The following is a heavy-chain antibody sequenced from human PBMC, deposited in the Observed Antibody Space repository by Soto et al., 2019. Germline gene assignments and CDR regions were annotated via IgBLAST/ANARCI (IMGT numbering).Heavy chain of an antibody. CDR3: AGLDCSSTSCSSWSFDY. V-gene: IGHV1-3*01. Sequence: GASVKVSCKASGYTFTSYAMQWVRQAPGQRLEWMGWINAGNGNTKYSQKFQGRVTITRDTSASTAYMELSSLRSEDTAVYYCAGLDCSSTSCSSWSFDYWGQGTLVTVSS. CDR2: INAGNGNT. J-gene: IGHJ4*02. D-gene: IGHD2-2*01. CDR1: GYTFTSYA.